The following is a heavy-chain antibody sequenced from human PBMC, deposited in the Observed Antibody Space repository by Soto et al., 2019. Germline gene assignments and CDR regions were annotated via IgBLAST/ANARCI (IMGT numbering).Heavy chain of an antibody. D-gene: IGHD3-22*01. CDR2: IYYSGDT. Sequence: SETLSLTCTVSGGSISGYYWGWIRQPPGQGLEWIGYIYYSGDTNYNPSLKSRLTISVDTSKNQFSLNLSSVTAADTAVYYCARYHYYDSLRYYYFDYWGHGSLVTVSS. CDR3: ARYHYYDSLRYYYFDY. V-gene: IGHV4-59*08. CDR1: GGSISGYY. J-gene: IGHJ4*01.